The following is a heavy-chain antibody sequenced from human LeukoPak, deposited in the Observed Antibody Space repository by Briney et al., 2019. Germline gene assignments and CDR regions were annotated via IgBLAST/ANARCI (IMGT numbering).Heavy chain of an antibody. J-gene: IGHJ4*02. Sequence: AGGSLRLSCAASGFTFSSYGMSWVRQAPGKGLEWVSAISGSGSSTYYADSVKGRFTISRDNSKNTLYLQMNSLRAEDTAVYYCAKDQQRYCSGGSCLNSFDYWGQGTLVTVSS. D-gene: IGHD2-15*01. V-gene: IGHV3-23*01. CDR1: GFTFSSYG. CDR3: AKDQQRYCSGGSCLNSFDY. CDR2: ISGSGSST.